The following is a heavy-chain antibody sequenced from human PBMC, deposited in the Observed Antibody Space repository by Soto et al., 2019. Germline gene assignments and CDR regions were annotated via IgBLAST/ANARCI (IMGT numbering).Heavy chain of an antibody. D-gene: IGHD1-7*01. CDR2: SSATGAGT. Sequence: EVQLLESGGGLVQPGGSLRLSCAASGFTFSSYGMTWVRQAPGKGLEWVSFSSATGAGTYYADSVKGRFTISRDNSKNTRYLKLPTLGADDTAVIYWAKDPGPGGNYGFYSDFWGQGALVIVSS. CDR3: AKDPGPGGNYGFYSDF. CDR1: GFTFSSYG. J-gene: IGHJ4*02. V-gene: IGHV3-23*01.